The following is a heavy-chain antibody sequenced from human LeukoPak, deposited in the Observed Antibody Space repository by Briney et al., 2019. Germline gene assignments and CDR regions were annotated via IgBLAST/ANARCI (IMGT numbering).Heavy chain of an antibody. J-gene: IGHJ5*02. V-gene: IGHV4-34*01. D-gene: IGHD3-22*01. CDR1: GGSFSGYY. CDR3: ARGRSSVRTMIVVVTRINWFDP. CDR2: INHSGST. Sequence: NASETLSLTCAVYGGSFSGYYWSWIRQPPGKGLEWLGEINHSGSTNYNPSLKSRVTRSVDTSKNQFSLKLSSVTAADTAVYYCARGRSSVRTMIVVVTRINWFDPWGQGTPVTVSS.